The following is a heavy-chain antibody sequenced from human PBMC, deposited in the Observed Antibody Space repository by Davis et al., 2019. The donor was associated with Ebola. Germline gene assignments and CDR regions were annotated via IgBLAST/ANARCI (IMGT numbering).Heavy chain of an antibody. Sequence: ASVKVSCKASGYTFTGYYMHWVRQAPGQGLEWMGWINPNSGGTNYAQKFQGRVTMTRDTSISTAYMELSRLRSDDTAVYYCARDPPRAPTTPNTDYWGQGTLVTVSS. CDR2: INPNSGGT. V-gene: IGHV1-2*02. CDR1: GYTFTGYY. J-gene: IGHJ4*02. CDR3: ARDPPRAPTTPNTDY. D-gene: IGHD4-17*01.